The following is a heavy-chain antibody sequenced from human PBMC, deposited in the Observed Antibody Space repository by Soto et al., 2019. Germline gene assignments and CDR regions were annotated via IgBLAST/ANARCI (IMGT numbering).Heavy chain of an antibody. V-gene: IGHV1-69*13. J-gene: IGHJ4*02. D-gene: IGHD6-19*01. CDR2: IIPIFGTA. CDR3: ARGIGGWYFDY. CDR1: GGTFSSYA. Sequence: ASVKVSCKASGGTFSSYAISWVRQAPGQGLEWMGGIIPIFGTANYAQKFQGRVTITADESTSTAYMELSSLRSEDTAVDYCARGIGGWYFDYWGQGTLVTVSS.